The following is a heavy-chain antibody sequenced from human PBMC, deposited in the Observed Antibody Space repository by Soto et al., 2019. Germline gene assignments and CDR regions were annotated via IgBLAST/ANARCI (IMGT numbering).Heavy chain of an antibody. CDR1: GYTFTSYG. J-gene: IGHJ4*02. D-gene: IGHD5-12*01. Sequence: SVKVSCKASGYTFTSYGISWVRQAPGQGLEWMGGIIPIFGTANYAQKFQGRVTITADESTSTAYMELSSLRSEDTAVYYCARQMANYFAYWSPGTLVTVSS. V-gene: IGHV1-69*13. CDR3: ARQMANYFAY. CDR2: IIPIFGTA.